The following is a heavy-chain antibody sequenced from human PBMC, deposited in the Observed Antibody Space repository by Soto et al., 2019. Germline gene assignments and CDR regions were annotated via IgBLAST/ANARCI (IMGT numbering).Heavy chain of an antibody. V-gene: IGHV1-18*01. CDR3: ARGGAPIDY. CDR2: ISAYNGNT. D-gene: IGHD3-16*01. CDR1: GYTFTNFG. Sequence: QVQLVQSGAEVKKPGASVKVSCKTSGYTFTNFGLSWVRKAPGQGLEWMGWISAYNGNTNYAQNFQGRVTMTTDPSTSTASMGLRSLGSDATAVYYSARGGAPIDYWGQGTLVTVSS. J-gene: IGHJ4*02.